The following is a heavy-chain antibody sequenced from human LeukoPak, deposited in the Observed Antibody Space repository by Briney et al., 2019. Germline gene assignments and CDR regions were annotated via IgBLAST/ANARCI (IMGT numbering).Heavy chain of an antibody. CDR3: ARDRGITGTLDAFDI. CDR1: GFTFSSSW. J-gene: IGHJ3*02. CDR2: INSDGSST. D-gene: IGHD1-7*01. V-gene: IGHV3-74*01. Sequence: PGGSLRLSCAASGFTFSSSWMHWVRQAPGKGLVWFSRINSDGSSTSYADSVKGRFTISRDNAKNTLYLQMNSLRAEDTAVYYCARDRGITGTLDAFDIWGQGTMVTVSS.